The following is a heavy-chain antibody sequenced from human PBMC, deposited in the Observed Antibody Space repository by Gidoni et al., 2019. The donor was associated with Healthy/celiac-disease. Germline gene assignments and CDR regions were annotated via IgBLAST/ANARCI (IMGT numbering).Heavy chain of an antibody. CDR2: ISGSGGST. D-gene: IGHD1-1*01. J-gene: IGHJ4*02. V-gene: IGHV3-23*01. CDR1: GFTVISYA. Sequence: EVQLLQSGGGVVQPGGSLIPPCAASGFTVISYALSWVRQAPGEGLEWVSAISGSGGSTYYADSVKGQFTISRDNSKNALYLQMNSLRAEDTAVYYCAKWLYGNDDYPAGVDYWGQGTLVTVSS. CDR3: AKWLYGNDDYPAGVDY.